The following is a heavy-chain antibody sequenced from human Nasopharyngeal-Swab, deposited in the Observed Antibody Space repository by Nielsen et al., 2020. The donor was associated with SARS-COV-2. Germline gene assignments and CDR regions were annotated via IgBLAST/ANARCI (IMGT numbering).Heavy chain of an antibody. CDR1: GFTFDDYG. CDR3: ARDGTTWWEWGYYNYRIDV. J-gene: IGHJ6*02. Sequence: GGSLRLSCAASGFTFDDYGMHWVRQAPGKGLEWVSGITWNSRTLGYADSVKGRFTISRDNAKNSLYLQMSSLRPEDTALYYCARDGTTWWEWGYYNYRIDVWGQGTTVTVPS. CDR2: ITWNSRTL. V-gene: IGHV3-9*01. D-gene: IGHD1-26*01.